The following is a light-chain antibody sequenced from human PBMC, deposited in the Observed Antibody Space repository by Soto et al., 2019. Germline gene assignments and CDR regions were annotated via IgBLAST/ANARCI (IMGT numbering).Light chain of an antibody. CDR1: QSIDSTY. J-gene: IGKJ3*01. CDR3: QRYGREPVLFT. CDR2: DAS. Sequence: EIVLTQSPGTLSLSPGERATLSCRASQSIDSTYLAWYQQKPGQAPRLLIYDASSRATGTPDRFSCSGSGTDFTLTISRLEPEDFAVYYYQRYGREPVLFTFGPGTKVDIK. V-gene: IGKV3-20*01.